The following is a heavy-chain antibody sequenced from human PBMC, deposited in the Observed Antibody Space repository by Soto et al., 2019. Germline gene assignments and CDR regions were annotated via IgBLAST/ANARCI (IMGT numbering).Heavy chain of an antibody. D-gene: IGHD3-16*01. CDR2: IIPILGIA. CDR1: GGTFSSYT. J-gene: IGHJ5*02. Sequence: QVQLVQSGAEVKKPGSSVKVSCKASGGTFSSYTISWVRQAPGQGLEWMGRIIPILGIANYAQKFQGRVTITADKTTSTAYMELSSLRSEDTAVYYCARSLGSEKQERSGPWGQGTLVTVS. CDR3: ARSLGSEKQERSGP. V-gene: IGHV1-69*02.